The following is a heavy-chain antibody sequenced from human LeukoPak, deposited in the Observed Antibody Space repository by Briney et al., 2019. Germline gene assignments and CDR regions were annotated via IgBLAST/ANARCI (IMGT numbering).Heavy chain of an antibody. V-gene: IGHV4-39*07. CDR2: IYYSGST. CDR3: ARDGSKQWLVAGDTNFDY. D-gene: IGHD6-19*01. J-gene: IGHJ4*02. CDR1: GGSISSSSYY. Sequence: SETLSLTCTVSGGSISSSSYYWGWIRQPPGKGLEWIGSIYYSGSTYYNPSLKSRVTISVDTSKNQFSLKLSSVTAADTAVYYCARDGSKQWLVAGDTNFDYWGQGTLVTVSS.